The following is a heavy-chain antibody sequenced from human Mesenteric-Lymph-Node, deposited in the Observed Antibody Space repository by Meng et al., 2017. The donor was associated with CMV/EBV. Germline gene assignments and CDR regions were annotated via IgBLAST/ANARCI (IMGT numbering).Heavy chain of an antibody. V-gene: IGHV1-69*04. J-gene: IGHJ5*02. D-gene: IGHD3-9*01. Sequence: FTSYYMHWVRQAPGRGLEWMGRIIPILGIANYAQKFQGRVTITADKSTSTAYMELSSLRSEDTAVYYCARDRHYDILTGAGTNWFDPWGQGTLVTVSS. CDR3: ARDRHYDILTGAGTNWFDP. CDR2: IIPILGIA. CDR1: FTSYY.